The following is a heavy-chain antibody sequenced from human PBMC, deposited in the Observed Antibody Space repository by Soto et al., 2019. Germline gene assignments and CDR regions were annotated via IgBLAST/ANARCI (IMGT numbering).Heavy chain of an antibody. CDR1: GFTFSSYA. CDR3: ARENLDGYNQSPTFDY. CDR2: ISYDGSNK. J-gene: IGHJ4*02. V-gene: IGHV3-30-3*01. Sequence: QVQLVESGGGVVQPGRSLRLSCAASGFTFSSYAMHWVRQAPGKGLEWVAVISYDGSNKYYADSVKGRFTISRDKSKNTLYLQMNSLRAEDTAVYYCARENLDGYNQSPTFDYWGQGTLVTVSS. D-gene: IGHD5-12*01.